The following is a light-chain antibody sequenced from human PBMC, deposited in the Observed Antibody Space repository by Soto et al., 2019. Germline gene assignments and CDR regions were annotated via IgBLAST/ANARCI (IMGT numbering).Light chain of an antibody. J-gene: IGLJ1*01. CDR1: SSDVGAYNY. Sequence: QSVLTQPASVSGSPGQSITISCTGTSSDVGAYNYVSWYQQHPGKAPKLMIYEVSDRPSGVSNRFSGSKSGNTASLTISGLQAEDEADYYCSSYTFSSTLYVFGTGTKVTVL. CDR2: EVS. V-gene: IGLV2-14*01. CDR3: SSYTFSSTLYV.